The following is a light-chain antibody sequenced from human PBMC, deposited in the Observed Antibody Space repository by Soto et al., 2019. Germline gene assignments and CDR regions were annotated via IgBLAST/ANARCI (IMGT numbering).Light chain of an antibody. J-gene: IGLJ3*02. Sequence: QSALTQPASVSGSPGQSITISCTGTSSDVGRYNYVSWHQQHPGKAPKLLIFDVSNRLSGVSDRFSGSKSGNTASLTISGLQAEDEADYYCSSYTTGTTWVFGGGTKVTVL. CDR2: DVS. V-gene: IGLV2-14*01. CDR1: SSDVGRYNY. CDR3: SSYTTGTTWV.